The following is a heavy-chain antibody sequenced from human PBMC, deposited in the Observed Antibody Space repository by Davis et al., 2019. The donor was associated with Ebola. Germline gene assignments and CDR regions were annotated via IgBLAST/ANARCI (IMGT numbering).Heavy chain of an antibody. Sequence: GGSLRLSCAVSGFTVRSNYMSWVRQAPGRGLEWVSMIYNNGTTYYAASVKGRFSISRHTSKNAVFLQMNSLRAEDTAVYYCARTTYFDSSGYYLADWGQGTLITVSS. D-gene: IGHD3-22*01. CDR3: ARTTYFDSSGYYLAD. J-gene: IGHJ4*02. CDR1: GFTVRSNY. CDR2: IYNNGTT. V-gene: IGHV3-53*04.